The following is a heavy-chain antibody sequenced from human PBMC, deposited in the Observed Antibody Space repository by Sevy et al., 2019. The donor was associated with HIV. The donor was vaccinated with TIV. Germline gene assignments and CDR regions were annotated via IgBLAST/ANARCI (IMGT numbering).Heavy chain of an antibody. CDR1: GFTFNKYN. V-gene: IGHV3-21*01. Sequence: GESLKISCAASGFTFNKYNMIWVRQAPGKGLEWVSFISSGSNYIYYADSVRGRFTTSRDNAKNSLYLQMNTLRAEDTAVYYCAGEGSGRYWGQGTLVTVSS. CDR2: ISSGSNYI. J-gene: IGHJ4*02. CDR3: AGEGSGRY. D-gene: IGHD3-10*01.